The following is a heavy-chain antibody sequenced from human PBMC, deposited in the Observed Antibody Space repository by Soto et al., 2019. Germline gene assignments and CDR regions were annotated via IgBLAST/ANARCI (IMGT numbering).Heavy chain of an antibody. V-gene: IGHV5-10-1*01. Sequence: PGESLKISCKGSGYSFAGYWITWVRQKPGKGLEWMGRIDPSDSQAYYSPSFRGHVTISATKSITTVFLQWSSLRASDTAMYYCARQIYDSDTGPNFQYYFDSWGQGTPVTVSS. D-gene: IGHD3-22*01. CDR1: GYSFAGYW. J-gene: IGHJ4*02. CDR3: ARQIYDSDTGPNFQYYFDS. CDR2: IDPSDSQA.